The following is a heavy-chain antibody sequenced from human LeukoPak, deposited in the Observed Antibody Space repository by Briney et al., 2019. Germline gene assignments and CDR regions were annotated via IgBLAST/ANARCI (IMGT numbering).Heavy chain of an antibody. V-gene: IGHV1-8*01. J-gene: IGHJ5*02. Sequence: ASVKVSRKASGYTFTSYDINWVRQATGQGLEWMGWMNPNSGNTGYAQKFQGRVTMTRNTSISTAYMELSSLRSEDTAVYYCARGGRRIAARQRGNWFDPWGQGTLVTVSS. D-gene: IGHD6-6*01. CDR1: GYTFTSYD. CDR3: ARGGRRIAARQRGNWFDP. CDR2: MNPNSGNT.